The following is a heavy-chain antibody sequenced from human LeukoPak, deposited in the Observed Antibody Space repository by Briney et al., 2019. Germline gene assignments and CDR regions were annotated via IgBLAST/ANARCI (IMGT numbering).Heavy chain of an antibody. Sequence: SGESLKISCKGSGYSFTSYWISWVRQMPGKGLEWMGRIDPSDSYTNYSPSFQGHVTISADKSISTAYLQWSSLKASDNAMYYCARPPLRLTGYYRFPLDYWGQGTLVTVSS. CDR1: GYSFTSYW. V-gene: IGHV5-10-1*01. CDR3: ARPPLRLTGYYRFPLDY. CDR2: IDPSDSYT. J-gene: IGHJ4*02. D-gene: IGHD3-9*01.